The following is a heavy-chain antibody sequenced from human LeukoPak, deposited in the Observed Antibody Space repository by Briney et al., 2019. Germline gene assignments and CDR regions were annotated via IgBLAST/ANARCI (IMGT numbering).Heavy chain of an antibody. V-gene: IGHV3-7*01. D-gene: IGHD2-2*01. CDR1: GFTFSSYW. CDR3: ARLVVPAATENWFDP. Sequence: GGSLRLSCAASGFTFSSYWMSWVRQAPGKGLERVANIKQDGSEKYYVDSVKGRFTISRDNAKNSLYLQMNSLRAEDTAVYYCARLVVPAATENWFDPWGQGTLVTVSS. J-gene: IGHJ5*02. CDR2: IKQDGSEK.